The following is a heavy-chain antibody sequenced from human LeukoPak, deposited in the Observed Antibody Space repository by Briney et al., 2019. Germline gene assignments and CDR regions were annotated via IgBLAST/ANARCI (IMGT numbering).Heavy chain of an antibody. V-gene: IGHV4-59*08. CDR3: ARLPSGSSPFDY. CDR1: GGSISNYY. D-gene: IGHD3-10*01. J-gene: IGHJ4*02. CDR2: IYSRGST. Sequence: SETLSLTCTVSGGSISNYYWTWIRQSPGQGLEWIGYIYSRGSTKYNPSLKSRVTISVDTSKNQFSLNLSSVTAADTALYYCARLPSGSSPFDYWGQGTLVTVSS.